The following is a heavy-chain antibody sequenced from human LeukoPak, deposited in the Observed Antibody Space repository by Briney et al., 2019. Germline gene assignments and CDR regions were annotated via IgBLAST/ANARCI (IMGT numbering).Heavy chain of an antibody. CDR3: ARDRNDCSSTSCYKALTMSYYYGMDV. CDR2: INPSGGST. CDR1: GYTFTSYY. Sequence: ASVKVSCKASGYTFTSYYMHWVRQAPGQGLEWMGIINPSGGSTSYAQKFQGRVTMTRDTSTSTVYMELSSLRSEDTAVYYCARDRNDCSSTSCYKALTMSYYYGMDVWGQGTTVTVSS. J-gene: IGHJ6*02. V-gene: IGHV1-46*01. D-gene: IGHD2-2*02.